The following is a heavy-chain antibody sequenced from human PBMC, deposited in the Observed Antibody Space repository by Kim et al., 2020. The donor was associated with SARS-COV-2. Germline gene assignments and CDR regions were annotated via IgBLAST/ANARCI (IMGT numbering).Heavy chain of an antibody. J-gene: IGHJ4*02. D-gene: IGHD2-2*01. CDR2: ISYDGSNK. V-gene: IGHV3-30*04. CDR1: GFTFSSYA. CDR3: ARGALKKYCSSTSCEEKGY. Sequence: GGSLRLSCAASGFTFSSYAMHWVRQAPGKGLEWVAVISYDGSNKYYADSVKGRFTISRDNSKNTLYLQMNSLRAEDTAVYYCARGALKKYCSSTSCEEKGYWGQGTLVTVSS.